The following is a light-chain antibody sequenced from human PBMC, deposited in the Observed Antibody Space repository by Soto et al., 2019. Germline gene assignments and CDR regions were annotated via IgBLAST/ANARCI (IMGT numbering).Light chain of an antibody. V-gene: IGKV4-1*01. Sequence: DIVMTQSPDSLAVSLGERATINCKSSQSVFYSSNNKNYLAWYQQKPGQPPKLLIYWASTREYGVPDRFSGSGSDTEFTLTISSLQAEDVAVYYCQQYYSTPWTFGQGNKVEIK. CDR1: QSVFYSSNNKNY. CDR2: WAS. CDR3: QQYYSTPWT. J-gene: IGKJ1*01.